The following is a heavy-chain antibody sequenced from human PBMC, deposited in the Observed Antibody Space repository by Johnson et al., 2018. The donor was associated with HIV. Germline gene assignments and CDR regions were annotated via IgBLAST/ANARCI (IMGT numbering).Heavy chain of an antibody. Sequence: EVQLVESGGGLVQPGGSLRLSCAASGFTVSSNYMSWVRQAPGKGLEWVSVIYSGGSTYYADSVKGRFTISRDNAKNSLYLQMNSLRAEDTALYYCARFENTLSNAFDIWGQGTMVTVSS. D-gene: IGHD3-10*01. V-gene: IGHV3-66*01. J-gene: IGHJ3*02. CDR2: IYSGGST. CDR1: GFTVSSNY. CDR3: ARFENTLSNAFDI.